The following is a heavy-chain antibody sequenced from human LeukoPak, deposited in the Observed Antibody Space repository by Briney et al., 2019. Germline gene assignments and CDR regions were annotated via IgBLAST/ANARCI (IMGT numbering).Heavy chain of an antibody. CDR1: GLSITSYS. J-gene: IGHJ4*02. D-gene: IGHD3-3*01. Sequence: GSLRLSCAASGLSITSYSMNWVRQAPGKGLEWIGEINHSGSTNYNPSLKSRVTISVDTSKNQFSLKLSSVTAADTAVYYCARLPFWSGYRFDYWGQGTLVTVSS. V-gene: IGHV4-34*01. CDR3: ARLPFWSGYRFDY. CDR2: INHSGST.